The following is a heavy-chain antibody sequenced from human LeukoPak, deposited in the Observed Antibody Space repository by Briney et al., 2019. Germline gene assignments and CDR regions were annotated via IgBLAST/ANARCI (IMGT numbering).Heavy chain of an antibody. CDR1: GYSFTSYW. V-gene: IGHV5-51*01. CDR3: ARHRHHYYDSSGYSNWFDP. CDR2: IYPGDSDT. D-gene: IGHD3-22*01. J-gene: IGHJ5*02. Sequence: GESLKISCKGSGYSFTSYWIGWVRQMPGKGLEWMGIIYPGDSDTRYSPSFQGQVTISADKSISTAYLQWSSLKASDTAMYYCARHRHHYYDSSGYSNWFDPWGQGTLVTVSS.